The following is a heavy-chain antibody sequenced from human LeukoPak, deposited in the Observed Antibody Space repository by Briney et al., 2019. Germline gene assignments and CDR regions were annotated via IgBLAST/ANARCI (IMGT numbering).Heavy chain of an antibody. Sequence: SGTLSLTCAVSGGSISSSNWWSWVRQPPGKGLEWIGEIYHSGSTNYNPSLKSRVTISVDTSKNQFSLKLSSVTAADTAVYYCARGYSGYEIDYWGQGTLVTVSS. V-gene: IGHV4-4*02. CDR2: IYHSGST. CDR1: GGSISSSNW. D-gene: IGHD5-12*01. J-gene: IGHJ4*02. CDR3: ARGYSGYEIDY.